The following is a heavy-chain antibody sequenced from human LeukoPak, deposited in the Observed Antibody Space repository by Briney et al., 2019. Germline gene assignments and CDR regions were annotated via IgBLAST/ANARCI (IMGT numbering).Heavy chain of an antibody. V-gene: IGHV3-23*01. J-gene: IGHJ4*02. CDR2: IGSSGVDT. D-gene: IGHD6-19*01. CDR1: GFTFSTYA. CDR3: ASWPVGWYGEDS. Sequence: GGSLRLSCTAAGFTFSTYAMGWARQAPGRGLEWLSGIGSSGVDTYYAVSAKGRFTISRDNSKNTVYLQMNSLRAEDTAVYYCASWPVGWYGEDSWGQGTLVTVSS.